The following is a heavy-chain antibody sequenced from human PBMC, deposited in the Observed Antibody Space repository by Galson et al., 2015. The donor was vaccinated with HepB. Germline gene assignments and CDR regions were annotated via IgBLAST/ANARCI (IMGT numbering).Heavy chain of an antibody. Sequence: SLRLSCAASGFTFSNAWMSWVRQAPGKGLEWVGRIKSKTDGGTTDYAAPVKGRFTISRDDSKNTLYLQMNSLKTEDTAVYYCTTTSKGYGSGRYFDYWGQGTLVTVSS. J-gene: IGHJ4*02. V-gene: IGHV3-15*01. CDR3: TTTSKGYGSGRYFDY. CDR2: IKSKTDGGTT. CDR1: GFTFSNAW. D-gene: IGHD3-10*01.